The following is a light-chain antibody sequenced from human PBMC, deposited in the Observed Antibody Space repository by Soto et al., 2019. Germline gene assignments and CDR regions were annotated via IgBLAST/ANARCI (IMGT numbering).Light chain of an antibody. Sequence: DIQMTQSPSTLSASVGDRVTITCRASQSLSRWLAWYQQKPGKAPNLLIYDASSLEAGVPSRFSGSGSGTEFTLTISSLQPDDFATYYCQQYNSYSITFGQGTRLEIK. CDR2: DAS. CDR3: QQYNSYSIT. V-gene: IGKV1-5*01. J-gene: IGKJ5*01. CDR1: QSLSRW.